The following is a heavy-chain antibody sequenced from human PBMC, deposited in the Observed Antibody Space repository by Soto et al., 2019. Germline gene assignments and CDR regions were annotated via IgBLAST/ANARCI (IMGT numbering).Heavy chain of an antibody. CDR1: GFTFSSYG. Sequence: QVQLVESGGGVVQPGRSLRLSCAASGFTFSSYGMHWVRQAPGKGLEWVAVIWSDGSRKYYEDSVKGRFTISRDNSKTTLYVQKDSLRAEDTTTYYCARAYPYRTNDHWGQGTLVIISS. CDR2: IWSDGSRK. V-gene: IGHV3-33*01. J-gene: IGHJ4*02. CDR3: ARAYPYRTNDH. D-gene: IGHD3-16*02.